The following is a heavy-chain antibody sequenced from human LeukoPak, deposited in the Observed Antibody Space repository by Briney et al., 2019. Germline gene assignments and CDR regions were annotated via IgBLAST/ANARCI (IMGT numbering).Heavy chain of an antibody. D-gene: IGHD3-3*01. CDR1: GFTFTDYY. Sequence: GASVKVSCKASGFTFTDYYIHWVRQAPGQGLEWMGSIHPKSGGTKYAQKFQGRVTVTRDTSISAAYMELSRLTSDDTAVYYCARGILRFLEWPKLGWFDPWGQGTLVTVSS. J-gene: IGHJ5*02. CDR2: IHPKSGGT. V-gene: IGHV1-2*02. CDR3: ARGILRFLEWPKLGWFDP.